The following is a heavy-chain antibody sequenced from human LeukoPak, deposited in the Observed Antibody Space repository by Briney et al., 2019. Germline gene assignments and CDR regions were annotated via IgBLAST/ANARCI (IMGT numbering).Heavy chain of an antibody. V-gene: IGHV1-8*02. D-gene: IGHD1-26*01. Sequence: ASVKVSCKASGSTFIDYYIHWVRQATGQGLEWMGWMNPNSGNTGYEQKFQGRVTMTRNTSISTAYMELSSLRSEDTAVYYCARRSATLDYWGQGTPVTVSS. J-gene: IGHJ4*02. CDR3: ARRSATLDY. CDR2: MNPNSGNT. CDR1: GSTFIDYY.